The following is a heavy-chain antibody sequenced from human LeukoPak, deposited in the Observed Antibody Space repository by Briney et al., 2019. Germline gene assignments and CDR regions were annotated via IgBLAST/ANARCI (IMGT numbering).Heavy chain of an antibody. CDR2: IYYSGST. J-gene: IGHJ5*02. CDR3: ARDRGYYDSSGYYS. V-gene: IGHV4-30-4*01. D-gene: IGHD3-22*01. CDR1: GGSISSNDYY. Sequence: PSETLSLTCTVSGGSISSNDYYWSWIRQPPGKGLEWIGYIYYSGSTSYNPSLQSRVTISVDTSKNHFSLRLSSVTAADTAVYYCARDRGYYDSSGYYSWGQGTLVTVSS.